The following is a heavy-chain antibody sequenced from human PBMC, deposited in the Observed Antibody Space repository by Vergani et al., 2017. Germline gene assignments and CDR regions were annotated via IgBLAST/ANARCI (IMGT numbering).Heavy chain of an antibody. Sequence: EVQMVESGGGLVQPGGSLSLSCAASGFTFSSYWMYWVRQAPGKGLVWVSRINSDGSSTNYADSVKGRFTISRDNAKNTVYLQMNSLGAEDTAVYHCTRELELPGGFDPWGQGTLVTVSS. D-gene: IGHD1-7*01. CDR2: INSDGSST. CDR3: TRELELPGGFDP. J-gene: IGHJ5*02. CDR1: GFTFSSYW. V-gene: IGHV3-74*01.